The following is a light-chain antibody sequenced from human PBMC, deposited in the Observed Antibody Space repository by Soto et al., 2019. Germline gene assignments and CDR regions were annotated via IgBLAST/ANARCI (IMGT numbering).Light chain of an antibody. CDR3: QQYGKT. V-gene: IGKV3-20*01. CDR1: QSVSSSY. Sequence: EIFLTQAPCTLSLSPVEIATLSCRASQSVSSSYLAWYQQKPGQAPRLLIYGASSRATGIPDRFSGSGSGTDFTLTISRLEPEDFAVYYCQQYGKTFGQGTKVDIK. J-gene: IGKJ1*01. CDR2: GAS.